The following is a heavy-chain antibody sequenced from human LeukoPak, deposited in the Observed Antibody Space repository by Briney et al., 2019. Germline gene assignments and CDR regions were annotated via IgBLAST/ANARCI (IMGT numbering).Heavy chain of an antibody. D-gene: IGHD1-7*01. Sequence: ASVTVSCEASGYIFDLDAMCSGRQTPGHRLEFMGCINTNTGSTTHTQGFTEEFVFSLETPVSTPSLQMCSVKAEETAMCYPVRDYSLTLGTTTYVQHWGQGTLVTVSS. CDR3: VRDYSLTLGTTTYVQH. V-gene: IGHV7-4-1*01. CDR1: GYIFDLDA. CDR2: INTNTGST. J-gene: IGHJ1*01.